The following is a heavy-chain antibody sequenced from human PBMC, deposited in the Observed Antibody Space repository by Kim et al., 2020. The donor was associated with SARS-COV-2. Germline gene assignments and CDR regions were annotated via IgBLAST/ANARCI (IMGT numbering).Heavy chain of an antibody. CDR1: GYTFTAYP. D-gene: IGHD3-10*01. CDR2: INTVDGDT. J-gene: IGHJ4*02. V-gene: IGHV1-3*04. Sequence: ASVKVSCKTSGYTFTAYPLYWVRQAPGQGLEWMGWINTVDGDTKSSQNFQGRVTITRDTSASTAYMELTSLRSEDTAVYYCVRKKFFAAGSYSDFDSWGQ. CDR3: VRKKFFAAGSYSDFDS.